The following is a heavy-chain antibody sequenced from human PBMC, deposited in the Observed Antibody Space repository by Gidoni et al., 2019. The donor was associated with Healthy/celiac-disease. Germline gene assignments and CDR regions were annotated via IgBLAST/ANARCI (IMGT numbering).Heavy chain of an antibody. J-gene: IGHJ4*02. Sequence: QVQLVQSGAEVKKPGSSVKVSCKASGGTFSSYAISWVRQAPGQGLEWMGRIIPILGIANYAQKFQGRVTIAADKSTSTAYMELSSLRSEDTAVYYCARGEYYYDSSGQTYHEADYWGQGTLVTVSS. CDR2: IIPILGIA. D-gene: IGHD3-22*01. CDR3: ARGEYYYDSSGQTYHEADY. CDR1: GGTFSSYA. V-gene: IGHV1-69*04.